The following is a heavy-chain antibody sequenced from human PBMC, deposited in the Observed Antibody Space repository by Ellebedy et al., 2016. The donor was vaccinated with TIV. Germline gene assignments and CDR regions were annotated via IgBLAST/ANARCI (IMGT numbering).Heavy chain of an antibody. J-gene: IGHJ4*02. CDR1: GFTFRDYA. V-gene: IGHV3-23*01. Sequence: GESLKISCAASGFTFRDYAMGWVRQAPGKGLQWVSVLTASGYSTYYAASVDGRFTISRDNSKNTPDLQLNTLRPEDTAVYYCAKVTVGFCNRPFSFYLDDWGQGTLVSVSS. CDR2: LTASGYST. D-gene: IGHD2-2*03. CDR3: AKVTVGFCNRPFSFYLDD.